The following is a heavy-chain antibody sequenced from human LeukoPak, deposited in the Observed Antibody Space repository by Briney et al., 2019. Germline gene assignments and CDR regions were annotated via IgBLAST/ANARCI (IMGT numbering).Heavy chain of an antibody. Sequence: ASVKVSCKASGYTFTSYGISGVRQAPGQGLEWMGWISAYNGNTNYAQKLQGRVTMTTDTSTSTAYMELMSLRSDNTAVYYCARDTSIAAPYYYYYGMDVWGQGTTVTVSS. CDR2: ISAYNGNT. CDR1: GYTFTSYG. D-gene: IGHD6-6*01. V-gene: IGHV1-18*01. CDR3: ARDTSIAAPYYYYYGMDV. J-gene: IGHJ6*02.